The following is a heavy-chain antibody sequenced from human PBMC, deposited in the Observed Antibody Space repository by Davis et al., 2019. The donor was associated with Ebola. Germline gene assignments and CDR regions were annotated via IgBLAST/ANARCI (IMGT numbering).Heavy chain of an antibody. J-gene: IGHJ4*02. V-gene: IGHV1-69*04. CDR1: GYTFTSYG. CDR2: IIPILGIA. CDR3: ARGIAAANDY. Sequence: SVKVSYKASGYTFTSYGISWVRQAPGQGLEWMGRIIPILGIANYAQKFQGRVTITADKSTSTAYMELSSLRSEDTAVYYCARGIAAANDYWGQGTLVTVSS. D-gene: IGHD6-13*01.